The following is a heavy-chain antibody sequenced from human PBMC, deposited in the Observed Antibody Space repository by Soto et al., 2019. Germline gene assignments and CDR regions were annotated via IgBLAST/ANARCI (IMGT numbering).Heavy chain of an antibody. Sequence: GGSRRLSFAASGFTSSGDAMSWVRPAPGKGLEWVSAISGSGGSTYYADSVKGRFTISRDNSKNTLYLQMNSLRAEDTAVYYCAKETQAFDYWGQGTLVTVSS. CDR3: AKETQAFDY. CDR1: GFTSSGDA. J-gene: IGHJ4*02. V-gene: IGHV3-23*01. CDR2: ISGSGGST.